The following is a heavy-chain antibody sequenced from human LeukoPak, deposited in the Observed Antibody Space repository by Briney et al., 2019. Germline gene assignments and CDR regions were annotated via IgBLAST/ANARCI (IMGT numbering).Heavy chain of an antibody. V-gene: IGHV4-34*01. J-gene: IGHJ4*02. D-gene: IGHD6-13*01. Sequence: PSETLSLTCAVYGGSFSGYYWSWIRQPPGKGLEWIGEINHSGSTNYNPSLKSRVTISVDASKNQFSLKLSSVTAADTAVYYCASSPAAGPGVDYWGQGTLVTVSS. CDR1: GGSFSGYY. CDR3: ASSPAAGPGVDY. CDR2: INHSGST.